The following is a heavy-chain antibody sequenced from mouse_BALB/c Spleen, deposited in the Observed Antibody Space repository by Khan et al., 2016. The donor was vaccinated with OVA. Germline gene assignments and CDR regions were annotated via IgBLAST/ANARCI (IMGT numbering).Heavy chain of an antibody. J-gene: IGHJ4*01. CDR3: AKGRGYYAVDY. V-gene: IGHV2-3*01. CDR2: IWGDGNT. Sequence: VQLVESGPGLVAPSQSLSITCTVSGFSLTSYGVSWVRQPPGKGLEWLGVIWGDGNTNFHSALRSRLSISKDNSKSQVFLQLNSLQTDDTATYYCAKGRGYYAVDYWGQGTSVTVSS. CDR1: GFSLTSYG.